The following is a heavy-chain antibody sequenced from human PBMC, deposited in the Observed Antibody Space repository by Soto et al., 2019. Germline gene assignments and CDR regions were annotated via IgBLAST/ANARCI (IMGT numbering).Heavy chain of an antibody. CDR3: ARGEDYSNYVGAGYYYYGMDV. CDR1: GFTFSSYG. D-gene: IGHD4-4*01. Sequence: GGSLRLSCAASGFTFSSYGMHWVRQAPGKGLEWVAVIWYDGSNKYYADSVKGRFTISRDNSKNTLYLQMNSLRAEDTAVYYCARGEDYSNYVGAGYYYYGMDVWGQGTTVTVSS. V-gene: IGHV3-33*01. J-gene: IGHJ6*02. CDR2: IWYDGSNK.